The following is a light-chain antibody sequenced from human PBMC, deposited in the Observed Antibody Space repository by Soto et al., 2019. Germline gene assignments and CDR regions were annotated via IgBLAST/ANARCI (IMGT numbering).Light chain of an antibody. J-gene: IGLJ2*01. CDR3: SLYVGNNNLV. CDR2: EVS. V-gene: IGLV2-8*01. Sequence: QSALTQPPSASGSPGQSVTVSCTGTSSDIGDYNYVSWYQQHPGKAPKPMIYEVSKRPSGVPDRFSGSKSGNTASLTVSGLQADDEADYYCSLYVGNNNLVFGGGTKLTVL. CDR1: SSDIGDYNY.